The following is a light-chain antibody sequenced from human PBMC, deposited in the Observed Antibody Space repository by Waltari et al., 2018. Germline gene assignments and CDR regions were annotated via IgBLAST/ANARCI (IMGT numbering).Light chain of an antibody. CDR2: GAS. J-gene: IGKJ5*01. V-gene: IGKV3-20*01. Sequence: EIVLTQSPGTLSLSPGERATLSCRASQSVSSSYLAWYQQQQCQAPRLLIYGASSRATGIPDRFSGSGSGTDFTLTISRLEPEDFAVYYCQQYGSSPITFGQGTRLEIK. CDR1: QSVSSSY. CDR3: QQYGSSPIT.